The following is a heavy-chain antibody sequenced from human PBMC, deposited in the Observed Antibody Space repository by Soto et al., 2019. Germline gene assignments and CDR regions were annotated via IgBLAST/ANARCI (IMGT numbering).Heavy chain of an antibody. D-gene: IGHD2-8*02. CDR1: GGSISSGGYY. Sequence: SETLSLTCTVSGGSISSGGYYWSWIRQHPGKGLEWIGYIYYSGSTYYNPSLKSRVTISVDTSKNQFSLKLSSVTAADTAVYYCARDKITGLFDYWGEGTLVTVSS. J-gene: IGHJ4*02. CDR3: ARDKITGLFDY. CDR2: IYYSGST. V-gene: IGHV4-31*03.